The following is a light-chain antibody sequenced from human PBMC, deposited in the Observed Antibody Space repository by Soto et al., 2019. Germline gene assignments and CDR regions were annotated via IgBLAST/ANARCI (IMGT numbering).Light chain of an antibody. CDR1: QSISTW. V-gene: IGKV1-5*01. CDR3: HQYNTYPYT. Sequence: DIQMTQSPSTLSASVGDRVTITCRASQSISTWLAWYQQKPGKAPNLLIYDASSLQSGVPSRFSGRGSGTEFTLTISSLQPDDFATYYCHQYNTYPYTFGQGTKLEIK. CDR2: DAS. J-gene: IGKJ2*01.